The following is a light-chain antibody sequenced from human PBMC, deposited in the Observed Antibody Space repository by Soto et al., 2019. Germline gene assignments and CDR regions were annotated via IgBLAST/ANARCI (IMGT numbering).Light chain of an antibody. V-gene: IGLV2-8*01. Sequence: QSALTQPPSASGSPGQSATISCTGTSSDVGAYNYVSWYQQHPGKAPKLMIYEVTKRPSGVPDRFSGSKSGNTASLTVSGLLAEYEADYFCSSHGGINNVVFGGGTQLTVL. CDR2: EVT. CDR1: SSDVGAYNY. J-gene: IGLJ7*01. CDR3: SSHGGINNVV.